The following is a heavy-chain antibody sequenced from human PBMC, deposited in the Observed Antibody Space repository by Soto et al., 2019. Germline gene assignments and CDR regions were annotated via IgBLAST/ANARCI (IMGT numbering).Heavy chain of an antibody. D-gene: IGHD2-21*01. V-gene: IGHV1-18*01. J-gene: IGHJ5*02. CDR3: ARDQGFRVVINSNWFDP. Sequence: ASLKVSCKASGYTFSRYGIMWVRQAPGQGLEWMGWISAYNGNTNSAEKLRGRLTMTTDASTTTAYMELRSLRSDDTAIYYCARDQGFRVVINSNWFDPWGQGTLVTVSS. CDR2: ISAYNGNT. CDR1: GYTFSRYG.